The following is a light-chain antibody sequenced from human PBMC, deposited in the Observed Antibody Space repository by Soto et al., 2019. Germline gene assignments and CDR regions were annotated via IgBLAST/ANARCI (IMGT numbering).Light chain of an antibody. J-gene: IGKJ1*01. CDR1: QSISNY. Sequence: DIQMTQSPSSLSASVGDRVTITCRASQSISNYLNWYQQKQGKAPNLLMYAASSLQSGVPSRFGGSGSGTDFTLTISSLQPEDFATYYWQQTYSAPRTFGQGTKVEIK. V-gene: IGKV1-39*01. CDR3: QQTYSAPRT. CDR2: AAS.